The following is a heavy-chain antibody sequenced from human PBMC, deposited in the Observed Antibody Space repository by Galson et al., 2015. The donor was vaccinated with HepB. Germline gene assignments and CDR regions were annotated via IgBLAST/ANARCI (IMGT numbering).Heavy chain of an antibody. CDR1: GYTFTSYD. CDR2: MNPNSGNT. CDR3: ARGLYCSGGSCYADWFDP. D-gene: IGHD2-15*01. J-gene: IGHJ5*02. Sequence: SVKVSCKASGYTFTSYDINWVRQATGQGLEWMGWMNPNSGNTGYAQKFQGRVTMTRNTSISTAYMELSSLRSEDTAVYYCARGLYCSGGSCYADWFDPWGQGTLVTVSS. V-gene: IGHV1-8*01.